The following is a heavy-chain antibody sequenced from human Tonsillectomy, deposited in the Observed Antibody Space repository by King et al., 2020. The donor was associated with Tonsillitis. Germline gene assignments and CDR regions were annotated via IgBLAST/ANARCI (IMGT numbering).Heavy chain of an antibody. CDR1: GFSFSNYG. J-gene: IGHJ4*02. CDR2: IRYDGSNE. D-gene: IGHD5-18*01. Sequence: VQLVESGGGVVQPGGSLRLSCAASGFSFSNYGMHWVRQAPGKGLEWVAFIRYDGSNENYADSVKGRFPISRDNSKNTLYLQMKSLRPEDTAMYYCAKGQLSSDYWGQGTLVTVSS. V-gene: IGHV3-30*02. CDR3: AKGQLSSDY.